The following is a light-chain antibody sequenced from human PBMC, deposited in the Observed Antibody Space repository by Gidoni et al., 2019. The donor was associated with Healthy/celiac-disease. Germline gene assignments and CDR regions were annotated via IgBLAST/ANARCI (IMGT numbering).Light chain of an antibody. J-gene: IGLJ2*01. Sequence: QSVLTQLPSASGTPGQSVTISCSGSSSNIGSNTVNWYQQLPGTAPKLLIYSNNQRPSGVPDRFSGSKSGTSASLAISGLQSEDEADYYCAAWDDSLNGRVVFGGGTKLTVL. CDR1: SSNIGSNT. V-gene: IGLV1-44*01. CDR3: AAWDDSLNGRVV. CDR2: SNN.